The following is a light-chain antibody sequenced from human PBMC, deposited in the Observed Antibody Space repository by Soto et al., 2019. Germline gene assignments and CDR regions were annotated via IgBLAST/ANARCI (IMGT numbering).Light chain of an antibody. Sequence: DIVMTQSPLSLPVTAGEPASISCRSSQSLLDSSGYNYWAWYLQKPGQPPQLLNYLGSNRAPGAHDRFSGSGSGTEFTLKISRVEAEDVGIYYCIQGLQTPLTFGGGTKLEIK. V-gene: IGKV2-28*01. CDR2: LGS. CDR1: QSLLDSSGYNY. CDR3: IQGLQTPLT. J-gene: IGKJ4*01.